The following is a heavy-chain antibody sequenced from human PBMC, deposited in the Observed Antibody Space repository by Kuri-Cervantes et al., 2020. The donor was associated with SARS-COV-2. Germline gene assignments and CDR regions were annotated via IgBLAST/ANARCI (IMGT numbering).Heavy chain of an antibody. Sequence: GESLKISCAASGFTFSNAWMSWVRQAPGKGLEWVGRIKSKTDGGTTDYAAPVKGRFTISRDDSKNTLYLQMNSLKTEDTAVYYCTTANLLTLYYYYYYMDVWGTGNTV. D-gene: IGHD3-10*01. CDR1: GFTFSNAW. J-gene: IGHJ6*03. CDR3: TTANLLTLYYYYYYMDV. V-gene: IGHV3-15*01. CDR2: IKSKTDGGTT.